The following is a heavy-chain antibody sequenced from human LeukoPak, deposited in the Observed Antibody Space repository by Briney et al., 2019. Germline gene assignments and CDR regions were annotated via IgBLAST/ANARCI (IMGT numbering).Heavy chain of an antibody. J-gene: IGHJ4*02. Sequence: ASVKVSCKASGYTFTGYYMHWVRQAPGQGLEWMGGIIPIFGTANYAQKFQGRVTITADESTSTAYMELSSLRSEDTAVYYCARGDGDYAFDYWGQGTLVTVSS. V-gene: IGHV1-69*13. CDR1: GYTFTGYY. CDR2: IIPIFGTA. CDR3: ARGDGDYAFDY. D-gene: IGHD4-17*01.